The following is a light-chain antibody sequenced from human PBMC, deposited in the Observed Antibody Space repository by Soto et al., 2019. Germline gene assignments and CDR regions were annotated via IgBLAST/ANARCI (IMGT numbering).Light chain of an antibody. CDR1: QSVSSNY. CDR3: QQYGSSRPLT. J-gene: IGKJ4*01. Sequence: IVMTQSPATLSVSPGERATLSCRAGQSVSSNYLAWYQQKPGQAPRLLSYAASSRVTGIPDRFSGSGSGTDFTLTISRLEPEDFAVYYCQQYGSSRPLTFGGGTKV. CDR2: AAS. V-gene: IGKV3-20*01.